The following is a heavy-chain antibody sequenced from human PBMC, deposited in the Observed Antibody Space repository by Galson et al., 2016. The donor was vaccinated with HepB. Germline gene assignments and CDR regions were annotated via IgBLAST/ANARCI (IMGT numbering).Heavy chain of an antibody. CDR1: GFTFSDYG. J-gene: IGHJ4*02. CDR3: ARDVGGIMFDY. Sequence: SLRLSCAASGFTFSDYGMAWVRQAPGRGLEWVATMAGVGGNTHYPDSVKGRFTISRDNSKNTLSLQMNSLRAEDTALYYCARDVGGIMFDYWGQRTLVTVSS. D-gene: IGHD3-16*02. CDR2: MAGVGGNT. V-gene: IGHV3-23*01.